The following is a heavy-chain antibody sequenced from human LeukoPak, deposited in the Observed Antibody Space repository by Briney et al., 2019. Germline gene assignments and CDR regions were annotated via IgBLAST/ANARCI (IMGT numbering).Heavy chain of an antibody. CDR3: ARIYGSGSYRLYYYYYMDV. CDR2: INPNSGGT. J-gene: IGHJ6*03. V-gene: IGHV1-2*02. CDR1: GYTFTGYY. D-gene: IGHD3-10*01. Sequence: ASVKVSCKASGYTFTGYYMHWVRQAPGQGLEWMGWINPNSGGTNYAQKFQGRVTMTRDTSISTAYMELSRLRSDDTAVYYCARIYGSGSYRLYYYYYMDVWGKGTTVTISS.